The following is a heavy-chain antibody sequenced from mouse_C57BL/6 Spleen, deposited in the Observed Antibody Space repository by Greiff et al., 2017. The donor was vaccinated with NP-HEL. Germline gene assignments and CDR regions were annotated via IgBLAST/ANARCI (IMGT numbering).Heavy chain of an antibody. V-gene: IGHV1-22*01. CDR1: GYTFTDYN. CDR3: ARKTGTRKAWFAY. D-gene: IGHD4-1*01. J-gene: IGHJ3*01. Sequence: VQLQQSGPELVKPGASVKMSCKASGYTFTDYNMHWVKQSHGKSLEWIGYINPNNGGTSYNQKFKGKATLTVNKSSSTAYMELRSLTSEDSAVYYCARKTGTRKAWFAYWGQGTLVTVSA. CDR2: INPNNGGT.